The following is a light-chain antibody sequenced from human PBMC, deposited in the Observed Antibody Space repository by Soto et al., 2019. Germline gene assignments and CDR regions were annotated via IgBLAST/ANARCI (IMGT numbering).Light chain of an antibody. Sequence: QSVLTQPPSASGSPGQSVTISCTGTSSDVGGYNYVSWYQQHPGKAPKLMIYEVSKRPSGVPDRFSGSKSGNTASLTVSGLQAEDEADYSCSSYVGSKTRYVFRTGTKVTVL. CDR1: SSDVGGYNY. CDR2: EVS. J-gene: IGLJ1*01. V-gene: IGLV2-8*01. CDR3: SSYVGSKTRYV.